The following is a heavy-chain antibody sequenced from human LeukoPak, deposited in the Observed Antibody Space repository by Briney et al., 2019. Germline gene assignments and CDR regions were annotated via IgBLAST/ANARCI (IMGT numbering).Heavy chain of an antibody. J-gene: IGHJ3*02. V-gene: IGHV3-23*01. CDR3: ARGGSDYYDSSGYYYISAFDI. CDR1: GFTFSSYG. D-gene: IGHD3-22*01. Sequence: GGSLRLSCAASGFTFSSYGMNWVRQAPGQGLEWVSGIIGSGGSTYHADSVKGRFTISRDNAKNSLYLQMNSLRAEDTAVYYCARGGSDYYDSSGYYYISAFDIWGQGTMVTVSS. CDR2: IIGSGGST.